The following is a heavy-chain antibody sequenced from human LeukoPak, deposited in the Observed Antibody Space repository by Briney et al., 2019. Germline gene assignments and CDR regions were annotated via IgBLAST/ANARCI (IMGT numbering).Heavy chain of an antibody. V-gene: IGHV4-59*08. J-gene: IGHJ6*02. CDR2: IYNRGSI. Sequence: SETLSLTCTVSGVSISSYYWSWLRQPPEKGLEWIGYIYNRGSINYNPSLKSRVTTSVDTSKTQFSLKLSSVTAAHTAVYYCARLRITGGHYYQHGLDVWGQGTTVTVSS. D-gene: IGHD2-8*02. CDR3: ARLRITGGHYYQHGLDV. CDR1: GVSISSYY.